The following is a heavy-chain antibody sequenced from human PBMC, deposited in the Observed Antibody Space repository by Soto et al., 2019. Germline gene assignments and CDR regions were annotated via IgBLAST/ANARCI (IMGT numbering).Heavy chain of an antibody. J-gene: IGHJ5*02. Sequence: GGSLRLSCAASGFTFSSYSMNWVRQAPGKGLEWVSYISSSSSTIYYADSVKGRFTISRDNSKNTVFLQMNSLRIEDTAVYYCTRDSEDGTKGRWFDVWGQRTLVTVSS. CDR3: TRDSEDGTKGRWFDV. CDR2: ISSSSSTI. V-gene: IGHV3-48*01. D-gene: IGHD2-15*01. CDR1: GFTFSSYS.